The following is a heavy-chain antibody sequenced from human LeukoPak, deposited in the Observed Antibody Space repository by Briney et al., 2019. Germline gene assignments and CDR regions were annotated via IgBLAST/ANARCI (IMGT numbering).Heavy chain of an antibody. J-gene: IGHJ3*02. CDR1: GGSISSGDYY. CDR2: IYYSGST. CDR3: ARDRILGHFWSGLPQAFDI. V-gene: IGHV4-30-4*08. D-gene: IGHD3-3*02. Sequence: SETLSLTCTVSGGSISSGDYYWSWIRQPPGKGLEWIGYIYYSGSTYYNPSLKSRVTISVDTSKNQFSLKLSSVTAADTAVYYCARDRILGHFWSGLPQAFDIWGQGTMVTVSS.